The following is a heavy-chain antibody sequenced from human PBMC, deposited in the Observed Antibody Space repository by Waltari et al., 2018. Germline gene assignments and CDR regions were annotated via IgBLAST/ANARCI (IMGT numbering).Heavy chain of an antibody. V-gene: IGHV4-59*01. CDR1: LGPINNYY. CDR2: IYYTGSP. CDR3: ARSPYDSFLDY. Sequence: QVKLQESGPGLVKPSETLSLTCTVSLGPINNYYWSWIRQPPGKGLEWIASIYYTGSPRYDPSLKSRVTISVDTSNNHFSLRVNSVTAADTAVYYCARSPYDSFLDYWGPGTLVTVSS. D-gene: IGHD3-16*01. J-gene: IGHJ4*02.